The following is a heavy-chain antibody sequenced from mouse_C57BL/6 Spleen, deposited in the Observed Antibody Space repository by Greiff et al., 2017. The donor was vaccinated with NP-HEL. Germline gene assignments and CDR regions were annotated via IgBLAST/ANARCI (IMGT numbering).Heavy chain of an antibody. CDR3: ARYSTGSYWYFDV. D-gene: IGHD1-1*02. Sequence: EVQLVESGGGLVQPGGSLSLSCAASGFTFTDYYMSWVRQPPGKALEWLGFIRNKANGYTTEYSASVKGRFTISRDNSQSILYLQMNALRAEDSATYYCARYSTGSYWYFDVWGTGTTVTVSS. CDR2: IRNKANGYTT. J-gene: IGHJ1*03. V-gene: IGHV7-3*01. CDR1: GFTFTDYY.